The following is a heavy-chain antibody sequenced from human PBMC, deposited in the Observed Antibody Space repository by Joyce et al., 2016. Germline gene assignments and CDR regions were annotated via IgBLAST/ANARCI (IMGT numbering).Heavy chain of an antibody. J-gene: IGHJ4*02. CDR1: GFTVSTNY. CDR2: SFSGGTT. Sequence: EVQLVETGGDLIRPGGSLRLSCAASGFTVSTNYMTWVRQAPGKGLEWISLSFSGGTTKYADSVKGRFTIARDNSKNTLYLQMNSLTAEDTAVYYCARRRNGYLDYWGQGTLVTVSS. D-gene: IGHD3-3*01. CDR3: ARRRNGYLDY. V-gene: IGHV3-53*02.